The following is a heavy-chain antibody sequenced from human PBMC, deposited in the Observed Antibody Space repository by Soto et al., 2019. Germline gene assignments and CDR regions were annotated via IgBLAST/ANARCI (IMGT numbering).Heavy chain of an antibody. J-gene: IGHJ4*02. CDR3: ARDSGDYFFDY. CDR1: GYTFSSYG. Sequence: QVQLVQSGAEVKKPGASVKVSCKASGYTFSSYGITWVRQAPGQGLEWMGWISPYNGNTNYAQKLQGRXTXTXXASPSTAYMELRSLRSDDTAVYYCARDSGDYFFDYWGQGTLVTVSS. D-gene: IGHD4-17*01. V-gene: IGHV1-18*01. CDR2: ISPYNGNT.